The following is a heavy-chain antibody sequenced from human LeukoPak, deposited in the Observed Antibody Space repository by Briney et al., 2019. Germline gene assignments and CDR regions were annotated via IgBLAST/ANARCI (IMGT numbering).Heavy chain of an antibody. J-gene: IGHJ4*02. CDR3: ARDAGYYYGSDPGYFDY. V-gene: IGHV3-21*01. Sequence: PGGSLRLSCAASGFTFSSYSMNWVRQAPGKGLEWVSSISSSSSYIYYADSVKGRFTISRDNAKNSLYLQMNSLRAEDTAVYYCARDAGYYYGSDPGYFDYWGQGTLVTVSS. CDR2: ISSSSSYI. D-gene: IGHD3-10*01. CDR1: GFTFSSYS.